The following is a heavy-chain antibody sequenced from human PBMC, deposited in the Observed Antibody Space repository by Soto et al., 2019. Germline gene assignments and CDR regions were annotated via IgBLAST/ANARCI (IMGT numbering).Heavy chain of an antibody. CDR3: ARGSYAYFGY. CDR1: RGSINTGDYY. Sequence: PSETLSLTCTVSRGSINTGDYYWSWIRQPPGKGLEWIGSIYHSGSTFYNPSLKSRVTISVDTSKNQFSLNLTSVTAADTAVYFCARGSYAYFGYWGRGTLVTVSS. V-gene: IGHV4-39*07. D-gene: IGHD5-18*01. J-gene: IGHJ4*02. CDR2: IYHSGST.